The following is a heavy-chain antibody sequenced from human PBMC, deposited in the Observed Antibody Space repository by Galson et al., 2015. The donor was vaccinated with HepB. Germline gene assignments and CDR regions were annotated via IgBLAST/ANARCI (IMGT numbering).Heavy chain of an antibody. J-gene: IGHJ5*02. Sequence: SVKVSCKASGYTFTGYYMHWVRQAPGQGLEWMGWINPNSGGTNYAQKFQGRVTMTRDTSISTAYMELSRLRSDDTAVYYCARDLPIRPNWFDPWGQGTLVTVSS. CDR3: ARDLPIRPNWFDP. V-gene: IGHV1-2*02. D-gene: IGHD3-16*01. CDR2: INPNSGGT. CDR1: GYTFTGYY.